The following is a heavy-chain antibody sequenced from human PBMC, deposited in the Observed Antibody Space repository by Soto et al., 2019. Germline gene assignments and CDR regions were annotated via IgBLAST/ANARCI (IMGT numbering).Heavy chain of an antibody. D-gene: IGHD3-3*01. CDR1: GGSISSGGYY. CDR3: ARGPAHEDDFWSGYYMGWFDP. V-gene: IGHV4-31*03. Sequence: SETLSLTCTVSGGSISSGGYYWSWIRQHPGKGLEWIGYIYYSGSTYYNPSLKSRVTISVDTSKNQFSLKLSSVTAADTAVYYCARGPAHEDDFWSGYYMGWFDPWGQGTLVTVSS. J-gene: IGHJ5*02. CDR2: IYYSGST.